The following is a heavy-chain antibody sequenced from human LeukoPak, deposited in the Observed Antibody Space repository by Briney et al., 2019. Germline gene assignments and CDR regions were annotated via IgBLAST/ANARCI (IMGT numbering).Heavy chain of an antibody. Sequence: ASVKVSCKASGYTFTGYYMHWVRPAPGQGLEWMGWINPNSGGTNYAQKFQGRVTMTRDTSISTAYMELSRLRPDDTAVYYCARDYDSSGYSSDYWGQGTLVTVSS. CDR2: INPNSGGT. J-gene: IGHJ4*02. CDR1: GYTFTGYY. CDR3: ARDYDSSGYSSDY. V-gene: IGHV1-2*02. D-gene: IGHD3-22*01.